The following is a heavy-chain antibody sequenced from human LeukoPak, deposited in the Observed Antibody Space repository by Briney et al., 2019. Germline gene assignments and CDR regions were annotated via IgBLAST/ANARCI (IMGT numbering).Heavy chain of an antibody. D-gene: IGHD2-2*01. CDR1: GSISGYY. V-gene: IGHV4-4*09. J-gene: IGHJ3*02. CDR3: ARQKCTSASCLTKNAFDS. CDR2: FYTSEST. Sequence: SETLSLTCTVSGSISGYYWSWILRPPGKGLEGIGYFYTSESTNYNSSLERRVTISVDTSKNQFSLDLSSVTAADTAVYYCARQKCTSASCLTKNAFDSWGQGTMVTVSS.